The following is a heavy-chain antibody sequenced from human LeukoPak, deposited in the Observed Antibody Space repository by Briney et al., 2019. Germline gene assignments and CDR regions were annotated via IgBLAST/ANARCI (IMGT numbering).Heavy chain of an antibody. CDR1: GFTFSSYA. Sequence: GRSLRLSCSASGFTFSSYAMHWVRQAPGKGLEYVSAISSNGGNTYYADSVKGRFTISRDNSKNTLYLQMSSLRAEDTAVYYCVRIYYDSGGYYYDYWGQGTLVTVSS. CDR2: ISSNGGNT. V-gene: IGHV3-64D*06. J-gene: IGHJ4*02. D-gene: IGHD3-22*01. CDR3: VRIYYDSGGYYYDY.